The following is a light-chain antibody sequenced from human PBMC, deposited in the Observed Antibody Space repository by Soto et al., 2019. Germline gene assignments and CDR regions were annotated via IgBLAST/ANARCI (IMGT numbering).Light chain of an antibody. V-gene: IGLV2-23*02. CDR1: SSDVGSYNF. Sequence: QSVLTQPASVSGPPGQSITISCTRTSSDVGSYNFVSWYQQHPGEVPKVMNYEVSKRPSGVSDRFSGSKSGNTASLTISGLQAEDEADYYCCADAGRSTYVFGTGTKVTVL. J-gene: IGLJ1*01. CDR2: EVS. CDR3: CADAGRSTYV.